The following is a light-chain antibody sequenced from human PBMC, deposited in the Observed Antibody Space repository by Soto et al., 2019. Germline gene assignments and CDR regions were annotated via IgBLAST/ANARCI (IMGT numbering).Light chain of an antibody. J-gene: IGKJ1*01. CDR2: DAS. CDR1: QGVSSY. CDR3: QQRSNFLT. Sequence: EIVLTQSPATLSLSPGERATLSCRASQGVSSYLSWYQQKPGQAPRLLIYDASNRATGIPARFSGSGSGTDFTLTISSLEPEDFAVYYCQQRSNFLTFGQGTKVDIK. V-gene: IGKV3-11*01.